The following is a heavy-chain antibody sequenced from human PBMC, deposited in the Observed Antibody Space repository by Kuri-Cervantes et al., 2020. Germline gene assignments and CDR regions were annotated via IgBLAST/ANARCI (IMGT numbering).Heavy chain of an antibody. CDR2: INHSGST. D-gene: IGHD2-15*01. Sequence: SETLSLTCAVYGGSFSGYYWSWIRQPPKKGLEWIGEINHSGSTNYNPSLKSRVTISVDTSKNQFSLKLSSVTAADTAVYYCARGVVVVVAAVYYYYMDVWGKGPRSPSP. CDR1: GGSFSGYY. CDR3: ARGVVVVVAAVYYYYMDV. J-gene: IGHJ6*03. V-gene: IGHV4-34*01.